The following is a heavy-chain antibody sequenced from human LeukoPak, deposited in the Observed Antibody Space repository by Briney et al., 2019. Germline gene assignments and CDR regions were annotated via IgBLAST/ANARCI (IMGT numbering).Heavy chain of an antibody. CDR1: GFTFSSYD. Sequence: GGSLRLSCAASGFTFSSYDMHWVRQGAGKGLEWVSAIGTAGDTYYPGSVKGRFTTSRENAKNSLYLQMNSLRVGDTAVYYCARGRGWGTFDIWGQGTMVTVSS. D-gene: IGHD3-10*01. V-gene: IGHV3-13*04. J-gene: IGHJ3*02. CDR3: ARGRGWGTFDI. CDR2: IGTAGDT.